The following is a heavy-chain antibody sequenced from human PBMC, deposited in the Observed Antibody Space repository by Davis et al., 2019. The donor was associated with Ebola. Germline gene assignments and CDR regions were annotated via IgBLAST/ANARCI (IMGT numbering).Heavy chain of an antibody. CDR3: ARAPSGYSSSFDY. D-gene: IGHD6-13*01. CDR1: VITFSSYA. Sequence: GESLKISCADSVITFSSYAMNWVRQAPGKGLEWVAVISYDGNYKYYADSVKGRLTISRDNSQNTLYLQMDSLRAEDTAVYYCARAPSGYSSSFDYWGQGTLVSVSS. J-gene: IGHJ4*02. V-gene: IGHV3-30*04. CDR2: ISYDGNYK.